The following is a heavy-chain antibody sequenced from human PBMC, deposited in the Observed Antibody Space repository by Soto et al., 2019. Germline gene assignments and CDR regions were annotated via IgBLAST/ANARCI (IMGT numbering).Heavy chain of an antibody. V-gene: IGHV4-59*01. J-gene: IGHJ4*02. D-gene: IGHD6-19*01. CDR2: IYYSGST. CDR1: GGSISSYY. CDR3: ARDLGPQQWVDY. Sequence: SETLSLTCTVSGGSISSYYWSWIRQPPGKGLEWIGYIYYSGSTNYNPPLKSRVTISVDTSKNQFSLKLSSVTAADTAVYYCARDLGPQQWVDYWGQGTLVTVSS.